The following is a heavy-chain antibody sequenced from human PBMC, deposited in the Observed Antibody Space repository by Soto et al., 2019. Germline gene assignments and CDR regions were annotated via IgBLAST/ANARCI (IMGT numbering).Heavy chain of an antibody. CDR2: ISGSGGST. Sequence: EVQLLESGGGLVQRGGSLRLSCAASGFTFSSYAMSWVRQAPGKGLAWVSAISGSGGSTYYADSVKGRFTISRDNSKNTLYLQMNSLRAEDTAVYYCAKGPLYSSGWLMWGQGTLVTVSS. D-gene: IGHD6-19*01. V-gene: IGHV3-23*01. J-gene: IGHJ4*02. CDR3: AKGPLYSSGWLM. CDR1: GFTFSSYA.